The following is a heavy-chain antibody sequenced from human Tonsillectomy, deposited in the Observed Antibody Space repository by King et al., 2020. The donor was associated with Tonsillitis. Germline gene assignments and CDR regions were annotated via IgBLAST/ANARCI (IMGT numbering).Heavy chain of an antibody. CDR1: GFTFRSYA. J-gene: IGHJ4*02. CDR3: AKXRGXAXGGXGLAFDX. V-gene: IGHV3-23*04. CDR2: ISGSGGST. D-gene: IGHD6-19*01. Sequence: QLVQSGGGLVQPGGSLRLSCAVSGFTFRSYAMSWVRQAPGKGLQWVSGISGSGGSTYYADSVKVRFTISRDNSENTLYLQMNSLRAEDTAVYYCAKXRGXAXGGXGLAFDXWGXGSLVTVS.